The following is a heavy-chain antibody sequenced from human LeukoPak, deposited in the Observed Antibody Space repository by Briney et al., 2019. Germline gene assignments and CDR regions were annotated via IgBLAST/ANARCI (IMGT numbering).Heavy chain of an antibody. J-gene: IGHJ3*02. CDR3: AKEITMVRGVIIGGDAFDI. D-gene: IGHD3-10*01. CDR2: IKHDGSED. CDR1: GFTFSNYW. V-gene: IGHV3-7*03. Sequence: GGSLRLSCAASGFTFSNYWMTWVRQAPGKGLEWVANIKHDGSEDYYLDSVKGRFTISRDNAKNSLYLQMNSLRAEDMALYYCAKEITMVRGVIIGGDAFDIWGQGTMVTVSS.